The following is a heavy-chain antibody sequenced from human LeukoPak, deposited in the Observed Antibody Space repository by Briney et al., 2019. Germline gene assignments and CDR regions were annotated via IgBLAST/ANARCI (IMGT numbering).Heavy chain of an antibody. Sequence: GESLKIYCQGSGYSFTSYRIGWVRQMPGKGLEWMGIIYPGDSDTRYSPSFQGQVTISADKSISTAYLQWSSLKASDTAMYYCARREQQLVFSWFDPWGQGTLVTVSS. V-gene: IGHV5-51*01. D-gene: IGHD6-13*01. J-gene: IGHJ5*02. CDR1: GYSFTSYR. CDR3: ARREQQLVFSWFDP. CDR2: IYPGDSDT.